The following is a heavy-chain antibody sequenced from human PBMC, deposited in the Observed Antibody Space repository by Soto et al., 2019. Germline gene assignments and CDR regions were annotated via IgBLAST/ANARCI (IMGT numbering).Heavy chain of an antibody. CDR1: GFTFSSYA. Sequence: GGSLRLSCAASGFTFSSYAMSWVRQAPGKGLEWVSAISGSGGSTYYADSVKGRFTISRDNSKNTLYLQMNSLRAEDTAVYYCAKDNRDCSSTSCPRLSDYWGQGTLVTVSS. V-gene: IGHV3-23*01. CDR2: ISGSGGST. D-gene: IGHD2-2*01. CDR3: AKDNRDCSSTSCPRLSDY. J-gene: IGHJ4*02.